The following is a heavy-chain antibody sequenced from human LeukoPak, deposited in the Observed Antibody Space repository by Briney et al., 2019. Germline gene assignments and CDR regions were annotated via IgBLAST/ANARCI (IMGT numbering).Heavy chain of an antibody. CDR3: ARTRHNWNYYFDY. V-gene: IGHV4-39*01. D-gene: IGHD1-7*01. J-gene: IGHJ4*01. Sequence: SETLSLTCTVPGGSISSSGYYWGWIRQPPGKGLEWIGTIYYGGRPYYNPSLKSRVTTSVDTSKNQFSLKMSSVTAADTAVYFCARTRHNWNYYFDYWGNGLRVTVS. CDR1: GGSISSSGYY. CDR2: IYYGGRP.